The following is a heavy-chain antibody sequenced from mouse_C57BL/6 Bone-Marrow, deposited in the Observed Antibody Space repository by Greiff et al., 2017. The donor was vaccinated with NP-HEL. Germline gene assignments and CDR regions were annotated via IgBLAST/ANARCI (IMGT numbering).Heavy chain of an antibody. J-gene: IGHJ2*01. V-gene: IGHV14-4*01. CDR2: IDPENGDT. Sequence: EVQRVESGAELVRPGASVKLSCTASGFNIKDDYMHWVKQRPEQGLEWIGWIDPENGDTEYASKFQGKATITADTSSNTAYLQLSSLTSEDTAVYYCTPRNCDYWGQGTTLTVSS. CDR1: GFNIKDDY. CDR3: TPRNCDY.